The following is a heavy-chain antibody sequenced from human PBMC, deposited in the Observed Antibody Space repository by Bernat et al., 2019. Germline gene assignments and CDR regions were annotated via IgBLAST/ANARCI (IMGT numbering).Heavy chain of an antibody. CDR3: AREGGAGAYYYYGMDV. Sequence: QVQLVQSGAEVKKPGASVKVSCKASGYIFTGYYMHWVRQAPGQGLEWMGCINPNSGGTNYAQKLQGWVTMTRDTAISTAYMELGRLRADDTAVDYCAREGGAGAYYYYGMDVWGQGTTVTVSS. CDR1: GYIFTGYY. D-gene: IGHD3-10*01. CDR2: INPNSGGT. V-gene: IGHV1-2*04. J-gene: IGHJ6*02.